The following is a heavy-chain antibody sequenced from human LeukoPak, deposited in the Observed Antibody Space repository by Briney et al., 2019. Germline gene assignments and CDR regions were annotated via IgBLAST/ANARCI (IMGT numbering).Heavy chain of an antibody. V-gene: IGHV3-23*01. CDR3: AKDDAWGRHKH. CDR1: GFTFSSHG. J-gene: IGHJ1*01. Sequence: QAGGSLRLSCAASGFTFSSHGMNWVRQAPGKGLEWVSGISPSGGITYYTDSVKGRFTISRDNSKNTVSLQMNSLRGEDTAVYYCAKDDAWGRHKHWGQGTLVTVSS. D-gene: IGHD3-16*01. CDR2: ISPSGGIT.